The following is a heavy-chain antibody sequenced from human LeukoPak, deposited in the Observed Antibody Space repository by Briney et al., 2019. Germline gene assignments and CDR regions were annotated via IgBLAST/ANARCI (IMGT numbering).Heavy chain of an antibody. D-gene: IGHD3-3*02. Sequence: TLSLTCTVXGGSIXSGGYYWSWLRQHPGKGLEWIGYIYYSGSTYYNPSLKSRVTISVDTSKNQFSLKLSSVTAADTAVYYCARAIFGEMAASFDYWGQGTLVTVSS. CDR3: ARAIFGEMAASFDY. J-gene: IGHJ4*02. CDR1: GGSIXSGGYY. V-gene: IGHV4-31*03. CDR2: IYYSGST.